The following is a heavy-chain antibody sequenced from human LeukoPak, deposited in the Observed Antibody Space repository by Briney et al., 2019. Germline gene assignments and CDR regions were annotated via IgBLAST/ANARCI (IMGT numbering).Heavy chain of an antibody. V-gene: IGHV4-59*08. Sequence: PSETLSLTCTVSGGSISSYYWSWIRQPPGKGLEWIGFVYYSGSTSYNPSLKSRVTISVDTSKKQFSLKLSSVTAADTAVYYCANSIDFDYGDYYFDYWGQGALVTISS. D-gene: IGHD4-17*01. J-gene: IGHJ4*02. CDR1: GGSISSYY. CDR2: VYYSGST. CDR3: ANSIDFDYGDYYFDY.